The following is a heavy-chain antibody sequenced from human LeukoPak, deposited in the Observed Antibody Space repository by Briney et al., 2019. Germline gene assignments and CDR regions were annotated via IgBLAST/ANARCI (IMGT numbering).Heavy chain of an antibody. CDR2: LHTSGST. CDR3: ARDRYYYDSSGYYYYFDY. J-gene: IGHJ4*02. V-gene: IGHV4-61*02. CDR1: GDSISSGDYY. Sequence: SQTLSLTCTVSGDSISSGDYYWSWIRQPAGKGLEWIGRLHTSGSTNYNPSLKSRVTMSVDTSKNQFSLKLSSVTAADTAVYYCARDRYYYDSSGYYYYFDYWGQGTLVTVSS. D-gene: IGHD3-22*01.